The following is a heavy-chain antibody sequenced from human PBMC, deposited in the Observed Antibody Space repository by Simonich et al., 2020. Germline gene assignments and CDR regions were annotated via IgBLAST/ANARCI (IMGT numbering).Heavy chain of an antibody. V-gene: IGHV3-49*04. Sequence: EVQLVESGGGLVQPGRSLRLSCTASGFTFGDYAVSWVRQAPGKGLGGVGLNKSKAYGGTTEYDASVKGRFTISRDDSKSIAYLQMNSLKTEDTAVYYCTRVKEEVTAIRFDYWGQGTLVTVSS. J-gene: IGHJ4*02. D-gene: IGHD2-21*02. CDR1: GFTFGDYA. CDR2: NKSKAYGGTT. CDR3: TRVKEEVTAIRFDY.